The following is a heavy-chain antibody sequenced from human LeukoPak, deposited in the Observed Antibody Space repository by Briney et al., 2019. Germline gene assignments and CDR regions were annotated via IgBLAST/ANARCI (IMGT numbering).Heavy chain of an antibody. CDR2: INPNSGGT. V-gene: IGHV1-2*04. J-gene: IGHJ4*02. CDR1: GYTFTGYY. D-gene: IGHD3-10*01. Sequence: ASVKVSCKASGYTFTGYYMHWVRQAPGQGLEWMGWINPNSGGTNYAQNFQGLVTMTRDTSISTAYMELSRLRSDDTAVYYCARGAPYYYGSGTPVSHFDYWGQGTLVTVSS. CDR3: ARGAPYYYGSGTPVSHFDY.